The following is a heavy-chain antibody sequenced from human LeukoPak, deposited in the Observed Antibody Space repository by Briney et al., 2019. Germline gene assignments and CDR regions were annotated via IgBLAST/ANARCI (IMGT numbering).Heavy chain of an antibody. V-gene: IGHV4-4*07. Sequence: SETLSLTCTVSGGSISSYYWSWIRQPAGKGLEWIGRIYTSGSTNYNPSLKSRVTISVDTSKNQFSLKLSSVTAADTAMYYCARGGYCGGDCYIDYWGQGTLVTVSS. CDR3: ARGGYCGGDCYIDY. CDR2: IYTSGST. CDR1: GGSISSYY. D-gene: IGHD2-21*02. J-gene: IGHJ4*02.